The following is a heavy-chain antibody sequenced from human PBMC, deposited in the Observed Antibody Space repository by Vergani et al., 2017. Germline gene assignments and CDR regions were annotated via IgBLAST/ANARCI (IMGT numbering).Heavy chain of an antibody. D-gene: IGHD6-13*01. CDR2: IYWDDDK. J-gene: IGHJ3*02. CDR1: GFSLSTSGVG. CDR3: AHRRRYSSSWYYEEYDAFDI. V-gene: IGHV2-5*02. Sequence: QITLKESGPTLVKPTQTLTLTCTFSGFSLSTSGVGVGWIRQPPGKALEWLALIYWDDDKRYSPSLKSRLTITKDTSKNQVVLTMTNMDPVDTATYYCAHRRRYSSSWYYEEYDAFDIWGQGTMVTVSS.